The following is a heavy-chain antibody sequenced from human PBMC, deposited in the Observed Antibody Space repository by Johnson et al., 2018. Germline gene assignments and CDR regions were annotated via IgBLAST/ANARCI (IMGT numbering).Heavy chain of an antibody. CDR3: ARVGIAAAGIAYYYMDV. V-gene: IGHV3-30*02. CDR2: TWYDGANE. D-gene: IGHD6-13*01. J-gene: IGHJ6*03. CDR1: GFTLSNYG. Sequence: VQLVQSGGGVAHPGGSLRLSCATSGFTLSNYGMYWVRQAPGKGLEWVATTWYDGANEDYADSVKGRFTVSRDNPKNTLNLQMNSLRVEDTAVYYCARVGIAAAGIAYYYMDVWGKGTTVTVSS.